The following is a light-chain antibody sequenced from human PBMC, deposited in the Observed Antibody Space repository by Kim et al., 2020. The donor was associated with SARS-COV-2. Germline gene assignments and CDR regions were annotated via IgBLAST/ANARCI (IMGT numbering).Light chain of an antibody. J-gene: IGLJ2*01. CDR2: NNN. V-gene: IGLV1-44*01. CDR1: SSNIGRNT. CDR3: ATWDDSLHGVI. Sequence: ELTQPPSASGTPGQRVTISCSGSSSNIGRNTVSWYQQFPGTAPKLLIYNNNQRPSGVPDRFSGSKSGTSASLAISGLQSEDEADYYCATWDDSLHGVIFGRGTQLTVL.